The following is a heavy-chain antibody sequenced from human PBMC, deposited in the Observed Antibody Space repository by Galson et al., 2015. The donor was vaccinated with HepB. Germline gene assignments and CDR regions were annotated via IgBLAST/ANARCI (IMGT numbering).Heavy chain of an antibody. CDR1: GFTFSSYA. CDR2: IRSKAYGGTT. Sequence: SLRLSCAASGFTFSSYAMSWVRQAPGKGLEWVGFIRSKAYGGTTEYAASVKGRLTISRDDSKSIAYLQMNSLRTEDTAVYYCVFDSSGYYHSYFDYWGQGTLVTVSS. D-gene: IGHD3-22*01. J-gene: IGHJ4*02. CDR3: VFDSSGYYHSYFDY. V-gene: IGHV3-49*04.